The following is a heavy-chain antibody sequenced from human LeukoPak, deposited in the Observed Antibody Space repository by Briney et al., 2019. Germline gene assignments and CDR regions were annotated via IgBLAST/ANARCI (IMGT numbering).Heavy chain of an antibody. CDR2: ISYDGSNK. D-gene: IGHD3-3*01. V-gene: IGHV3-30-3*01. J-gene: IGHJ4*02. CDR1: GFPFSSYA. Sequence: PPGRSRPLSCAASGFPFSSYAMHGFGRAPGRGREGLAVISYDGSNKSYAHSVKGRFTISRDNSKNTLSLQMNSLRAEDTAVYYCARAARRYDFWSGYYHDYWGQGTLVTVSS. CDR3: ARAARRYDFWSGYYHDY.